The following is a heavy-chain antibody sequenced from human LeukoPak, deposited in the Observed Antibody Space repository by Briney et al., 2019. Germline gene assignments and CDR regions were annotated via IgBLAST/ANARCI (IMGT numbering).Heavy chain of an antibody. J-gene: IGHJ3*02. CDR3: ATAVSGTLSAAFDI. CDR2: IYYSGNT. Sequence: PLETLSLTCNVPGGSISSYYWSWIRQPPGKGLEWIGYIYYSGNTNYKPSLKSRVTISVDTSKNQFSLKSSSVTAADTAVYYCATAVSGTLSAAFDIWGQGTMVTVSS. D-gene: IGHD6-19*01. CDR1: GGSISSYY. V-gene: IGHV4-59*08.